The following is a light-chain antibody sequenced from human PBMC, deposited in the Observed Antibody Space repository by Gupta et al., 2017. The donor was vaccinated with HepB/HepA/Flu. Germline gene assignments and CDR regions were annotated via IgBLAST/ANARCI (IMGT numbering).Light chain of an antibody. J-gene: IGKJ4*01. CDR2: GSF. Sequence: PASLFVSPGERATLSCRASQRISTNLAWYQQKPGQAPSVLIYGSFTRATGIPARFSGSGSGTEFTLTISSLQSEDFAVYFCLQYNNWPLTFGGGTKVEIK. CDR1: QRISTN. CDR3: LQYNNWPLT. V-gene: IGKV3-15*01.